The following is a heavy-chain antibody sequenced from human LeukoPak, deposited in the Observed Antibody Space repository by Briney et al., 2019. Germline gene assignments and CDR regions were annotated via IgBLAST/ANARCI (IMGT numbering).Heavy chain of an antibody. CDR2: IYHSEST. J-gene: IGHJ4*02. Sequence: SETLSPTCAVSGYSISSGYYWGWIRQPPGKGLEWIGSIYHSESTYYNPSLKSRVTISVDTSKNQFSLKLSSVTAADTAVYYCARLPVCSGGSCYQLYFDYWGQGTLVTVSS. V-gene: IGHV4-38-2*01. D-gene: IGHD2-15*01. CDR3: ARLPVCSGGSCYQLYFDY. CDR1: GYSISSGYY.